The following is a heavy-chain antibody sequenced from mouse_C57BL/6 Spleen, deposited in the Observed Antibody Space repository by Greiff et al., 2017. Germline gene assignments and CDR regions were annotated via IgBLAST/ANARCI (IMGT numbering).Heavy chain of an antibody. CDR2: IDPSDSET. V-gene: IGHV1-52*01. CDR3: ARGGILRRYWYFDV. D-gene: IGHD2-4*01. CDR1: GYTFTSYW. J-gene: IGHJ1*03. Sequence: QVQLQQPGAELVRPGSSVKLSCKASGYTFTSYWMHWVKQRPIQGLEWIGNIDPSDSETHSNQKFKDKATLTVDKSSSTAYMQLSSLTSEDSAVYYCARGGILRRYWYFDVWGTGTTVTVAS.